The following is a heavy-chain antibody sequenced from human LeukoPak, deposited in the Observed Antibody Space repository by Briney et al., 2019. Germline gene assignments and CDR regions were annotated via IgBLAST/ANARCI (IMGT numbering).Heavy chain of an antibody. CDR2: IIPIFGTA. CDR3: ARDTEWLSFDY. CDR1: GYTFTSYA. Sequence: SVKVSCKASGYTFTSYAMNWVRQAPGQGLEWMGGIIPIFGTANYAQKFQGRVTITADESTSTAYMELSSLRSEDTAVYYCARDTEWLSFDYWGQGTLVTVSS. J-gene: IGHJ4*02. D-gene: IGHD3-3*01. V-gene: IGHV1-69*13.